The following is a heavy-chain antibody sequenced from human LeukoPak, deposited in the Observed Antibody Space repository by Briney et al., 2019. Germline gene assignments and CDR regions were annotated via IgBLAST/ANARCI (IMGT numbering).Heavy chain of an antibody. J-gene: IGHJ3*02. CDR1: GFTLSNFW. Sequence: GGSLRLSGAASGFTLSNFWMHWVRQAPGKGLVWVSRINSDGSSTTYADSVKGRSTISRDNAKNTLYLQMNSLRAGDTAMFYCARAPVQYCGGDCDAFDIWGQGTMVTVSS. V-gene: IGHV3-74*01. CDR3: ARAPVQYCGGDCDAFDI. CDR2: INSDGSST. D-gene: IGHD2-21*02.